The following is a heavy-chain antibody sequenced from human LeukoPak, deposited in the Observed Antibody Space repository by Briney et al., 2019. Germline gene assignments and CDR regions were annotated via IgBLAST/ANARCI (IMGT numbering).Heavy chain of an antibody. J-gene: IGHJ5*01. Sequence: GESLKISCKGSGYSFTSYWIGWVRQMPGKGLEWMGIIYPGDSDTRYSASFQGQVTMSADKSRNTAYIQCSSLKASDTATYYCAREGGRFFDSWGQGTLVTVSS. CDR2: IYPGDSDT. CDR1: GYSFTSYW. CDR3: AREGGRFFDS. D-gene: IGHD3-16*01. V-gene: IGHV5-51*01.